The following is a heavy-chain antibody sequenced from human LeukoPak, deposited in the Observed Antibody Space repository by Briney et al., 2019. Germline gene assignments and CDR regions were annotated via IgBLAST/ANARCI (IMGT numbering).Heavy chain of an antibody. D-gene: IGHD3-9*01. V-gene: IGHV4-59*01. CDR3: ARAYYDILTGYYYFDY. Sequence: KTSETLSLTCTVSGGFISSFYWSWIRQPPGKGLEWIGYIYYSGSTNYNPSLKSRVTISVDTSKNQFSLKLSSVTAADTAVYYCARAYYDILTGYYYFDYWGQGTLVTVSS. J-gene: IGHJ4*02. CDR1: GGFISSFY. CDR2: IYYSGST.